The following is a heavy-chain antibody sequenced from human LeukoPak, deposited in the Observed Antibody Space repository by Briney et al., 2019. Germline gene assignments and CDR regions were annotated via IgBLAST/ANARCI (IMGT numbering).Heavy chain of an antibody. CDR2: IYYSGST. CDR3: ARHDVVVVAAAFDY. CDR1: GGSISSYY. D-gene: IGHD2-15*01. J-gene: IGHJ4*02. V-gene: IGHV4-59*05. Sequence: PSETLSLTCTVSGGSISSYYWSWIRQPPGKGLEWIGSIYYSGSTYYNPSLKSRVTISVDTSKNQFSLKLSSVTAADTAVYYCARHDVVVVAAAFDYWGQGTLVTVSS.